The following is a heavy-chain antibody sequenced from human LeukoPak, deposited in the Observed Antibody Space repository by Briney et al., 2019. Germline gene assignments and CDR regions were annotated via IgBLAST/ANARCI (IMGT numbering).Heavy chain of an antibody. CDR3: ARGGLGYCTTSSRHSRLPFDG. D-gene: IGHD2-8*01. CDR1: GYSIRTGFY. Sequence: SETLSLTCSVSGYSIRTGFYWAWIRQSPGKGPEWIGSVFESGSTYYNWPLKGRVALSVDTSNNQHSLNLTSLTSADTAVYYCARGGLGYCTTSSRHSRLPFDGWGPGILVTVSS. V-gene: IGHV4-38-2*02. J-gene: IGHJ4*02. CDR2: VFESGST.